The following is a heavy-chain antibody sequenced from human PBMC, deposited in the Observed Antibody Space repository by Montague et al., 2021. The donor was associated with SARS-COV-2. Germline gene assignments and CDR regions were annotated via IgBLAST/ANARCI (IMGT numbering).Heavy chain of an antibody. J-gene: IGHJ4*02. Sequence: SETLSLTCSVSGGSISSYYWSWLRQPPGKGLEWIGYIYYSGSTNYNPSLKSRVTISIDMSKNQFFLKLSSVTAADTAVYYCASQSKATVVTDLLLDYWGQGTLVTVSS. CDR2: IYYSGST. D-gene: IGHD4-23*01. CDR1: GGSISSYY. CDR3: ASQSKATVVTDLLLDY. V-gene: IGHV4-59*08.